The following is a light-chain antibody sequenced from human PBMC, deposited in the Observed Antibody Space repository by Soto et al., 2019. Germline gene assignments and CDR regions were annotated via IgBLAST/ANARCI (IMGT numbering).Light chain of an antibody. CDR3: CSYAGSNTLV. V-gene: IGLV2-11*01. CDR1: SSDVGGYNY. Sequence: QSALTQPRSVSGSPGQSVTISCTGTSSDVGGYNYVTWYQHHAGKAPKLRIYDVSKRPSGVPDRFSGSRSGNTASLTISGLQTEDEAEYCCCSYAGSNTLVCGGGTKLTVL. CDR2: DVS. J-gene: IGLJ3*02.